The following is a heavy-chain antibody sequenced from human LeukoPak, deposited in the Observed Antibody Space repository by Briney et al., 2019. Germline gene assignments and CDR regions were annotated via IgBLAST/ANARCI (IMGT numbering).Heavy chain of an antibody. Sequence: PGGSLRLSCAASGFMFSDYNMNWVRQAPGKGLEWVSSITSTRSSSSYVDYADSVKGRFTISRDNSKNTLYLQMNSLRAEDTAVYYCARSGSYYVVDYWGQGTLVTVSS. CDR3: ARSGSYYVVDY. CDR2: ITSTRSSSSYV. D-gene: IGHD1-26*01. CDR1: GFMFSDYN. J-gene: IGHJ4*02. V-gene: IGHV3-21*04.